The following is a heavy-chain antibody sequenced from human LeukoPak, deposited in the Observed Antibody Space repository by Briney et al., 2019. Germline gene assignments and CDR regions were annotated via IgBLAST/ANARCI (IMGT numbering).Heavy chain of an antibody. D-gene: IGHD4-17*01. CDR2: INSDGSST. CDR3: ARDYGDYVDMAFDI. CDR1: GFTFSSYW. J-gene: IGHJ3*02. V-gene: IGHV3-74*01. Sequence: HPGGSLRLSCAASGFTFSSYWMHWVRQAPGKGLVWASRINSDGSSTSYADSVKGRFTISRDNAKNTLYLQMNSLRAEDTAVYYCARDYGDYVDMAFDIWGQGTMVTVSS.